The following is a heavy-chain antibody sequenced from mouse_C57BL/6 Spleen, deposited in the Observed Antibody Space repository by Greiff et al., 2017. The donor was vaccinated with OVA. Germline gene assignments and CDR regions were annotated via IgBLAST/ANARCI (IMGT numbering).Heavy chain of an antibody. Sequence: QVQLQQPGAELVMPGASVKLSCKASGYTFTSYWMHWVKQRPGQGLEWIGEIDPSDSYTNYNQKFKGKSTLTVDKSSSTAYMQLSSLTSEDSAVYYCARKEEISRGFAYWGQGTLVTVSA. CDR2: IDPSDSYT. CDR3: ARKEEISRGFAY. J-gene: IGHJ3*01. D-gene: IGHD2-4*01. V-gene: IGHV1-69*01. CDR1: GYTFTSYW.